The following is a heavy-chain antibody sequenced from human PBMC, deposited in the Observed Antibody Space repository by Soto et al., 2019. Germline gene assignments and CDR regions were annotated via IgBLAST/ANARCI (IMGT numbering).Heavy chain of an antibody. J-gene: IGHJ5*02. CDR3: ARDLKEYCSDGKCNWFDP. D-gene: IGHD2-15*01. V-gene: IGHV4-59*01. CDR2: ISYSGST. CDR1: GASISTYY. Sequence: SETLSLTCTVSGASISTYYWSWIRQPPGKGLEWISYISYSGSTNYNPSLKSRVTISFDASKNEFSLQVRSATAADAAVYYCARDLKEYCSDGKCNWFDPWGQGTLVTVSS.